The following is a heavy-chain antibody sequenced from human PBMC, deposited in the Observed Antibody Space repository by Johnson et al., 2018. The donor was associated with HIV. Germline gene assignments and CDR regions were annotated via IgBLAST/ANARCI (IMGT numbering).Heavy chain of an antibody. CDR2: ISYDGGNK. CDR1: GFTFSSYA. J-gene: IGHJ3*02. V-gene: IGHV3-30*04. Sequence: QVQLVESGGGVVQPGRSLRLSCAASGFTFSSYAMHWVRQAPGKGLEWVAVISYDGGNKYYAESVKGRFTISRDNSKNTLYLQMNSLRAEDTAVYYCAKGLKLGSGDDACDIWGQGTMVTVSS. D-gene: IGHD7-27*01. CDR3: AKGLKLGSGDDACDI.